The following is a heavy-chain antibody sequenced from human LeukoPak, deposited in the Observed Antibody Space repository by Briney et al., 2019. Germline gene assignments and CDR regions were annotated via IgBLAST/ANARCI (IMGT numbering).Heavy chain of an antibody. Sequence: PSETLSLTCTVSGGSISSSSYYWGWIRQPPGKGLGWIGSIYYSGSTYYNPSLKSRVTISVDTSKNQFSLKLSSVTAADTAVYYCATRIAVAGIPDPEWGQGTLVTVSS. CDR3: ATRIAVAGIPDPE. CDR2: IYYSGST. D-gene: IGHD6-19*01. V-gene: IGHV4-39*01. CDR1: GGSISSSSYY. J-gene: IGHJ4*02.